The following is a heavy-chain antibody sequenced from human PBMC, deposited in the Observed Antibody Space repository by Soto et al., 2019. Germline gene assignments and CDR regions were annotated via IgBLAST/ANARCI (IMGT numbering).Heavy chain of an antibody. J-gene: IGHJ4*02. V-gene: IGHV1-3*01. CDR1: GYTFTSYA. Sequence: QVQLVQSGAEVKKPGASVKVSCKASGYTFTSYAMHWVRQAPGHRLEWMGWINAGNGNTKYSQNFQGRVTITRDTSASTTNMELRSLRSDANAVYYCARSIRWAGDYWGQGTLVTVSS. CDR3: ARSIRWAGDY. D-gene: IGHD1-26*01. CDR2: INAGNGNT.